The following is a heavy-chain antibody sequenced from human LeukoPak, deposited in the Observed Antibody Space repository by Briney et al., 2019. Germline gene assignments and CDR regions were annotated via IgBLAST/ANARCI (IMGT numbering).Heavy chain of an antibody. CDR1: GYTFSTHG. V-gene: IGHV1-18*01. J-gene: IGHJ2*01. D-gene: IGHD4-11*01. Sequence: AAVKVSGKTSGYTFSTHGVTWVRQAPGQGLEWMVSISTYPGNTTYVQKFQDRVTLTTHTSTSTAYMKLRSLTSDDTAVYYCARTLGGMTVERTTGLDLWGRGTLVT. CDR3: ARTLGGMTVERTTGLDL. CDR2: ISTYPGNT.